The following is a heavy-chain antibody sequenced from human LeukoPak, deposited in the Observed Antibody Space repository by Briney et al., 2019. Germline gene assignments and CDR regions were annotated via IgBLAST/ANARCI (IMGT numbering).Heavy chain of an antibody. V-gene: IGHV1-69*13. CDR2: IIPIFGTA. CDR1: GGTFSSYA. Sequence: GASVKVSCKASGGTFSSYAISWVRQAPGQGLEWMGGIIPIFGTANYAQKFQGRVTITADESTSTTYMELSSLRSEDTAVYYCARSEVDNPDWFDPWGQGTLVTVSS. D-gene: IGHD5-12*01. J-gene: IGHJ5*02. CDR3: ARSEVDNPDWFDP.